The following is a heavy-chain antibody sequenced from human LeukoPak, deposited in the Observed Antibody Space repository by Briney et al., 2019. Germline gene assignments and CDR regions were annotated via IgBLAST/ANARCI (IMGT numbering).Heavy chain of an antibody. Sequence: ASVKVSCKASGYTFTSYGISWVRQAPGQGLEWMGWISAYNGNTNYAQKFQGRVTMTRDTSISTAYMELSRLRSDDTAVYYCARGPPRGLGTGTTYLHNSIDYWGQGTLVTVSS. CDR3: ARGPPRGLGTGTTYLHNSIDY. D-gene: IGHD4-17*01. J-gene: IGHJ4*02. CDR1: GYTFTSYG. V-gene: IGHV1-18*01. CDR2: ISAYNGNT.